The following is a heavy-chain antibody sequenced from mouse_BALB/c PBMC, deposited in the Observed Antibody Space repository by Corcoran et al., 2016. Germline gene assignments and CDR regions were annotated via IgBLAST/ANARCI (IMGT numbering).Heavy chain of an antibody. CDR1: GYSITSGYY. Sequence: DVQLQESGPGLVKPSQSLSLTCSVTGYSITSGYYWNWIRQFPGNKLEWMGYISYDGSNNYNPSLKNRISITRDTSKNQFFLKLNSVTTEDTATYYCARDHDFDYWGQGTTLTVSS. V-gene: IGHV3-6*02. CDR3: ARDHDFDY. CDR2: ISYDGSN. J-gene: IGHJ2*01.